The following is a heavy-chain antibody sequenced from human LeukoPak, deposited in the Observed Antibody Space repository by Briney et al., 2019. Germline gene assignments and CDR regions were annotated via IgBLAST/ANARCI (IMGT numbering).Heavy chain of an antibody. J-gene: IGHJ6*03. V-gene: IGHV1-69*05. CDR2: INHIFGTE. CDR1: GGTFSSYS. Sequence: ASVKVSCEASGGTFSSYSISWVRQAPGQGLEWMGGINHIFGTENYAQKLQGRVTITTDESTSTAYMELSSLRSEDTAVYYCARVGPGGYDFWSGYSYTRIYYMDVWGKGTTVTVSS. D-gene: IGHD3-3*01. CDR3: ARVGPGGYDFWSGYSYTRIYYMDV.